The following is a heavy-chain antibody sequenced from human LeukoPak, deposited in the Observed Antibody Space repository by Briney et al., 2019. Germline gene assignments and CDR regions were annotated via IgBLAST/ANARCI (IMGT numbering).Heavy chain of an antibody. CDR3: ARDRSYMDV. J-gene: IGHJ6*03. V-gene: IGHV4-30-2*01. Sequence: SETLSLTCAVSGGSISSGPYSWSWIRQPPGMGLEWIGYIYHGGSTYYNPSLKSRVTMSVDTSKNQFSLKLSSVTAADTAVYYCARDRSYMDVWGKGTTVTVSS. CDR2: IYHGGST. CDR1: GGSISSGPYS.